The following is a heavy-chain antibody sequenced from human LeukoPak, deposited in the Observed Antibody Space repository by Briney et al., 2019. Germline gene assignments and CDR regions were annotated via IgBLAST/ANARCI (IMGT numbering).Heavy chain of an antibody. D-gene: IGHD6-19*01. J-gene: IGHJ1*01. Sequence: GGSLRLSCAASGFTFSSYGMHWVRQAPGKGLEWVAFIRYDGSNKYYADSVKGRSTISRDNSKNTLYLQMNSLRAEDTAVYYCAKDRGSSSGWSIAEYFQHWGQGTLVTVSS. V-gene: IGHV3-30*02. CDR1: GFTFSSYG. CDR2: IRYDGSNK. CDR3: AKDRGSSSGWSIAEYFQH.